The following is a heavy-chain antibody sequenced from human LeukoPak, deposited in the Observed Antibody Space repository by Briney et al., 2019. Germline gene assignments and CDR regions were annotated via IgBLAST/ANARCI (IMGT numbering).Heavy chain of an antibody. CDR1: GGSISSGDYY. CDR3: ARDSPPDYYDSSGAFDI. CDR2: IYYSGST. Sequence: SETLSLTCTVSGGSISSGDYYWSWIRQAPGKGLEWIGYIYYSGSTYYNPPLKSRVTISVDTSKNQFSLKLSSVTAADTAVYYCARDSPPDYYDSSGAFDIWGQGTMVTVSS. J-gene: IGHJ3*02. V-gene: IGHV4-30-4*01. D-gene: IGHD3-22*01.